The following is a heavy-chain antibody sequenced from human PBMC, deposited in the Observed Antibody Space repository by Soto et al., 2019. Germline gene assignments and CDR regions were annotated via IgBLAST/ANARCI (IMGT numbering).Heavy chain of an antibody. CDR3: ARARYSGSRYRDC. Sequence: SETLSLTCTVSGGSVSSGSYYWSWIRQPPGKGLEWIGYIYYSGSTNYNPSLKSRVTISVDTSKNQFSLKLSSVTAADTAVYYWARARYSGSRYRDCWGQGTLVTVSS. CDR1: GGSVSSGSYY. CDR2: IYYSGST. D-gene: IGHD1-26*01. J-gene: IGHJ4*02. V-gene: IGHV4-61*01.